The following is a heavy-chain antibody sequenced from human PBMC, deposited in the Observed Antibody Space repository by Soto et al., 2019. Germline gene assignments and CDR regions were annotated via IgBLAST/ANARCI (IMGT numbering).Heavy chain of an antibody. V-gene: IGHV4-39*01. CDR2: ASYSGST. Sequence: SETLSLTCTVSGGSISSSSYYWGWIRQAPGKGLEWIGSASYSGSTYYTPSLKSRVTISVDTSKNQFSLKLSSVTAADTAVYYCARPTGNYGTYYFDYWGQGTLVTVSS. CDR1: GGSISSSSYY. CDR3: ARPTGNYGTYYFDY. J-gene: IGHJ4*02. D-gene: IGHD4-4*01.